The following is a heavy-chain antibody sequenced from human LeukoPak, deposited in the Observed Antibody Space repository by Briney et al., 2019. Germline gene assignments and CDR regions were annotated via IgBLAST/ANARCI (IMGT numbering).Heavy chain of an antibody. CDR2: ISGSGGST. V-gene: IGHV3-23*01. CDR1: GFTFSSYA. J-gene: IGHJ4*02. Sequence: GRSLRLSCAASGFTFSSYAMSWVRQAPGKGLEWVSAISGSGGSTYYADSVKGRFTISRDNSKNTLYLQMNSLRAEDTAVYYCAKDLLERRGYYFDYWGQGTLVTVSS. D-gene: IGHD1-1*01. CDR3: AKDLLERRGYYFDY.